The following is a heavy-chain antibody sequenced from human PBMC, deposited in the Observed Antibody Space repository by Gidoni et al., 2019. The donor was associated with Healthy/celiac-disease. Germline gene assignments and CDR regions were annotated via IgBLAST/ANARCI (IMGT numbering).Heavy chain of an antibody. CDR1: GFTFSAYY. D-gene: IGHD3-3*01. CDR2: ISSSSSYT. Sequence: QVQLVESGGGLVKPGGSLRLSCAASGFTFSAYYMSWIRQAPGKGLGWVSYISSSSSYTNYADSVKGRFTISRDNAKNSLYLQMNSLRAEDTAVYYCARDKRGSFWDYWGQGTLVTVSS. V-gene: IGHV3-11*06. CDR3: ARDKRGSFWDY. J-gene: IGHJ4*02.